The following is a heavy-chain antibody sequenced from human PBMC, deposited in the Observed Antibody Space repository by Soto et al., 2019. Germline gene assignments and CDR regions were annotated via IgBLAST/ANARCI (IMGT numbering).Heavy chain of an antibody. D-gene: IGHD2-15*01. V-gene: IGHV1-69*08. Sequence: QVQLVQSGAEVKKPGSSVKVSCKASGGTFSSYTISWVRQAPGQGLEWMGRIIPILGIANYAQKFQGRVTITADKSTSTAYMELSSLRSGDTAVYYCARESRSRYCSGGSCPAEYFQHWGQGTLVTVSS. CDR1: GGTFSSYT. J-gene: IGHJ1*01. CDR2: IIPILGIA. CDR3: ARESRSRYCSGGSCPAEYFQH.